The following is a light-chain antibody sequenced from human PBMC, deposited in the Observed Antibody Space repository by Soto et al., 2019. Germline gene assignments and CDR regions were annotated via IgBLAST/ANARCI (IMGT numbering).Light chain of an antibody. CDR3: QQTYTIPWT. V-gene: IGKV1-39*01. CDR1: QSFSNY. Sequence: DIQMTQSPSSVSASVGDRITITCRTSQSFSNYLTWYQHKPGKAPKLLIYSATVLQSGVPSRFSGSGSGTDFTLTISRLQPEDSATYYCQQTYTIPWTFGQGTKVDIK. CDR2: SAT. J-gene: IGKJ1*01.